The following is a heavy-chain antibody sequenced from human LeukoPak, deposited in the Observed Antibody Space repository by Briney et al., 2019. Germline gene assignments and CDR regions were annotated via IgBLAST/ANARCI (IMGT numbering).Heavy chain of an antibody. CDR3: ARDERADYGDYGSYYYGMDV. CDR2: INPSGGST. V-gene: IGHV1-46*01. CDR1: GYTFTSYY. J-gene: IGHJ6*02. Sequence: ASVKVSCKASGYTFTSYYMHWVRQAPGQGLEWIGIINPSGGSTSYAQKFQGRVTMTRDTSTSTVYMELSSLRSEDTAVYYCARDERADYGDYGSYYYGMDVWGQGTTVTVSS. D-gene: IGHD4-17*01.